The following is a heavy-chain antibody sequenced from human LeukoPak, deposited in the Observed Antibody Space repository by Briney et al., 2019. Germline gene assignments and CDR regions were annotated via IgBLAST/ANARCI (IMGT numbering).Heavy chain of an antibody. D-gene: IGHD3-22*01. Sequence: GGSLRLSCAASGFTFSSYWMHWVRQAPGKGLVWVSRINSDGSSTSYADSVKGRFTISRDNAKNTLYLQMNSLGAEDTAVYYCARVLDYYDSSGYYYALDYWGQGTLVTVSS. V-gene: IGHV3-74*01. CDR2: INSDGSST. CDR1: GFTFSSYW. CDR3: ARVLDYYDSSGYYYALDY. J-gene: IGHJ4*02.